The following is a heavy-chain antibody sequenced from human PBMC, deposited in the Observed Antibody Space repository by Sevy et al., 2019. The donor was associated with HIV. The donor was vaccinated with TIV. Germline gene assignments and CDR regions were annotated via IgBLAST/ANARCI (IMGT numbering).Heavy chain of an antibody. CDR1: GGSFSGYY. V-gene: IGHV4-34*01. D-gene: IGHD3-22*01. J-gene: IGHJ4*02. CDR3: ARGAGYYDSSGYLH. CDR2: INHSGST. Sequence: LSLTCAVYGGSFSGYYWSWIRQPPGKGLEWIGEINHSGSTNYNPSLKSRVTISVDTSKNQFSLKLSSVTAADTAVYYCARGAGYYDSSGYLHWGQGTLVTVSS.